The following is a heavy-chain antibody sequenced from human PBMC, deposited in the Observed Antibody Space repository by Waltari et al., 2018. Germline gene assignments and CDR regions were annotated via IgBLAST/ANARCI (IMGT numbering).Heavy chain of an antibody. V-gene: IGHV4-34*01. CDR3: ARTKREGGRGPFDY. D-gene: IGHD2-15*01. CDR1: GRPFKFYY. Sequence: QAQLQLWGAGVLKPAQTLSLPLAVSGRPFKFYYWSRTRHPRGKGRAWSREVTHSGSTNYNPSLKGRVTISVDTSKNQFSLKMSSVTAADTAVYYCARTKREGGRGPFDYWGQGTLVTVSS. CDR2: VTHSGST. J-gene: IGHJ4*02.